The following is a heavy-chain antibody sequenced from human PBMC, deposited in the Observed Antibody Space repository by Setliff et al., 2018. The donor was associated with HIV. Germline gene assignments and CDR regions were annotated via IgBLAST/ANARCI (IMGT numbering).Heavy chain of an antibody. J-gene: IGHJ4*02. CDR2: ISYDGSKK. V-gene: IGHV3-30*12. Sequence: PGGSLRLSCATSGFTFSPYAIHWVRQAPGMGLEWVAFISYDGSKKYDADFVKGRFTISRDNSKNTLYLQMNSLRAEDTAVYYCAKDPRAAVATICDYWGQGTLVTVSS. CDR1: GFTFSPYA. CDR3: AKDPRAAVATICDY. D-gene: IGHD5-12*01.